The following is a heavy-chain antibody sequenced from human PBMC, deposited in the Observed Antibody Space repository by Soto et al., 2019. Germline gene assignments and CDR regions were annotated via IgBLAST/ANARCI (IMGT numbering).Heavy chain of an antibody. Sequence: CSLELCCAASRVTFCSYSMNGFRQAPGKGLEWVSCISYTNTHTYYADSVKGRFTISRDNAKNSLYLQMNSLSAEDTAVYYCVRDQGIAANLDYWGQGTLVTVSS. CDR2: ISYTNTHT. V-gene: IGHV3-21*01. D-gene: IGHD6-13*01. CDR1: RVTFCSYS. J-gene: IGHJ4*02. CDR3: VRDQGIAANLDY.